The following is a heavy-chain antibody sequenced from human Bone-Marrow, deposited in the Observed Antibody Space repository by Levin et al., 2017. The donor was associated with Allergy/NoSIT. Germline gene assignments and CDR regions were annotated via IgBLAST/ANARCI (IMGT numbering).Heavy chain of an antibody. V-gene: IGHV4-59*01. J-gene: IGHJ3*02. D-gene: IGHD6-19*01. CDR3: ARARSGSNDAFDI. CDR1: GGSISSYY. CDR2: IYYSGST. Sequence: PSQTLSLTCTVSGGSISSYYWSWIRQPPGKGLEWIGYIYYSGSTNYNPSLKSRVTISVDTSKNQFSLKLSSVTAADTAVYYCARARSGSNDAFDIWGQGTMVTVSS.